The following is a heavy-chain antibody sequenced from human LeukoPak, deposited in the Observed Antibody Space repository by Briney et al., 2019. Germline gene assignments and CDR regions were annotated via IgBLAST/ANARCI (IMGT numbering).Heavy chain of an antibody. J-gene: IGHJ4*02. D-gene: IGHD3-10*01. CDR1: GYTFTGYY. V-gene: IGHV1-2*02. CDR2: INPNSGGT. Sequence: ASVKVSCKASGYTFTGYYMHWVRQAPGQGLEWMGWINPNSGGTNYAQKFQGRVTMTRDTPISTAYMELSRLRSDDTAVYYCARVSPGGSGSGGVDYWGQGTLVTVSS. CDR3: ARVSPGGSGSGGVDY.